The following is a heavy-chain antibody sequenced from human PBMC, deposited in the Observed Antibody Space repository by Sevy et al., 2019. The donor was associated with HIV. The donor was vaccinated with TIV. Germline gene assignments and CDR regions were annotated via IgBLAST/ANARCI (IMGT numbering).Heavy chain of an antibody. CDR2: ISYSSNYI. J-gene: IGHJ3*01. V-gene: IGHV3-21*01. Sequence: GGSLRLSCTASGFSFSTYMMNWVRQAPGKGLEWVASISYSSNYIYYADSLKGRFTISRDNAKNTLFLQMNSLRAEDTAVYYCARPYYSGSGEAFGVWGQGTMVTDSS. CDR3: ARPYYSGSGEAFGV. D-gene: IGHD3-10*01. CDR1: GFSFSTYM.